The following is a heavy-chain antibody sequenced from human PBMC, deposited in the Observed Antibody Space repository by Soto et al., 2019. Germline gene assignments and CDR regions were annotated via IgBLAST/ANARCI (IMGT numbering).Heavy chain of an antibody. J-gene: IGHJ6*02. CDR2: ISGSGGST. Sequence: GSLRLSCAASGFTFSSDAMSWVRQAPGKGLEWVSAISGSGGSTYYADSVKGRFTISRDNSKNTLYLQMNSPRAEDTAVYYCAKLGDDILTGSMRRVYYYGMDVWGQGTTVTVSS. CDR1: GFTFSSDA. V-gene: IGHV3-23*01. CDR3: AKLGDDILTGSMRRVYYYGMDV. D-gene: IGHD3-9*01.